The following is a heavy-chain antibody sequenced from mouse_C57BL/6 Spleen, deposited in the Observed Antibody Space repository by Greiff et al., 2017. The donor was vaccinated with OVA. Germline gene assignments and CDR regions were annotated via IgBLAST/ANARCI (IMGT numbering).Heavy chain of an antibody. CDR2: IYPGSGST. J-gene: IGHJ2*01. CDR1: GYTFTSYW. Sequence: VQLQQSGAELVKPGASVKMSCKASGYTFTSYWITWVKQRPGQGLEWIGDIYPGSGSTNYNEKFKSKATLTVDTSSSTAYMQLSSLTSEDSAVYYCARHYDGYWGYFDYWGKGTTLTVSS. D-gene: IGHD2-3*01. V-gene: IGHV1-55*01. CDR3: ARHYDGYWGYFDY.